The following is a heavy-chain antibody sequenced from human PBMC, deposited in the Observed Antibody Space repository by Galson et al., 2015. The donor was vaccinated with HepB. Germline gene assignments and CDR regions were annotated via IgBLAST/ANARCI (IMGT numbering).Heavy chain of an antibody. Sequence: SLRLSCAASGFSFSSYAMTWVRQAPGKGLEWVSAISGSGGSTYYADSVKGRFTISRDNSKNTLYLQMNSLRAEDTAVYYCASLYGDYVDYYYYMDVWGKGTTVTVSS. CDR3: ASLYGDYVDYYYYMDV. CDR1: GFSFSSYA. J-gene: IGHJ6*03. CDR2: ISGSGGST. V-gene: IGHV3-23*01. D-gene: IGHD4-17*01.